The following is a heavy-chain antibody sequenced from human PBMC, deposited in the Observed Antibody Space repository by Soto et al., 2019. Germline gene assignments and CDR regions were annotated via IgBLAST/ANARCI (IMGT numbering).Heavy chain of an antibody. Sequence: PSETLSLTCTVSGGSISSGGYYWSWIRQHPGKGLEWIGYIYYSGSTYYNPSLKSRVTISVDTSKNQFSLKLSSVTAADTAVYYCARGGVPADDYGDYESNQNVLYFDYWGQGTLVTVSS. CDR3: ARGGVPADDYGDYESNQNVLYFDY. V-gene: IGHV4-31*03. J-gene: IGHJ4*02. D-gene: IGHD4-17*01. CDR2: IYYSGST. CDR1: GGSISSGGYY.